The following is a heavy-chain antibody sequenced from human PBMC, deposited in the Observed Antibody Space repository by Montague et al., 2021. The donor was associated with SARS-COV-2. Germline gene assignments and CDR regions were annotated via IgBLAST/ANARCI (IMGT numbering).Heavy chain of an antibody. CDR2: ISYEGSVQ. J-gene: IGHJ3*01. CDR1: GFIFSNFG. D-gene: IGHD6-13*01. V-gene: IGHV3-30*03. CDR3: VRGAPNSSNAFDA. Sequence: SLRLSCAASGFIFSNFGMHWVRQAPGKGLEWVALISYEGSVQFYADSVKGRFTISRDNSQNTLSLQMNSLRLDDTAVYYCVRGAPNSSNAFDAWGQGTMVTVSS.